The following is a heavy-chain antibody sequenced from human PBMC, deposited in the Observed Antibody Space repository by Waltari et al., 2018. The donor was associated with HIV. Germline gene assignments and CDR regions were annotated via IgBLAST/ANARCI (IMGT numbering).Heavy chain of an antibody. CDR1: GGSISSGSYF. Sequence: QVQLQESGPGLVKPSQTLSLTCSVSGGSISSGSYFWSWIRQPAGKGLEWIGRMYTSGSTNYNPYLKSRVTISGDTSKNQLSLKRRSVTAADTAVYYCARERVTTFGVVIVYEGFDIWGQGTKVIVSS. CDR3: ARERVTTFGVVIVYEGFDI. J-gene: IGHJ3*02. CDR2: MYTSGST. D-gene: IGHD3-3*01. V-gene: IGHV4-61*02.